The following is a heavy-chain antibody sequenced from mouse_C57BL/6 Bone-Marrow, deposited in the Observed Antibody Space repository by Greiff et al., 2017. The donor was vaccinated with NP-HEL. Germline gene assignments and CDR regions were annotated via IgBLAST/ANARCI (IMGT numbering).Heavy chain of an antibody. CDR2: IDPETGGT. V-gene: IGHV1-15*01. J-gene: IGHJ1*03. Sequence: QVQLQQSGAELVRPGASVTLSCKASGYTFTDYEMHWVKQTPVHGLEWIGAIDPETGGTAYNQKFKGKAILTADKSSSTAYMELRSLTSEDSAVYYCTRKDFITTVVATSDVWGTGTTVTVSS. CDR1: GYTFTDYE. CDR3: TRKDFITTVVATSDV. D-gene: IGHD1-1*01.